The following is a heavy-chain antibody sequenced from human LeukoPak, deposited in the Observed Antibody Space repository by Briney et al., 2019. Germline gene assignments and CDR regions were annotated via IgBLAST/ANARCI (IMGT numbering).Heavy chain of an antibody. Sequence: PGRSLRLSCAASEFTFSNYNMNWVRQAPGRGLEWVSSISSSSSYMYYADSVEGRFTISRDNSENRLYLQINSLRAEDTAVYYCTRGHGGMDVWGQGTTVTVSS. CDR1: EFTFSNYN. CDR2: ISSSSSYM. CDR3: TRGHGGMDV. V-gene: IGHV3-21*01. J-gene: IGHJ6*02.